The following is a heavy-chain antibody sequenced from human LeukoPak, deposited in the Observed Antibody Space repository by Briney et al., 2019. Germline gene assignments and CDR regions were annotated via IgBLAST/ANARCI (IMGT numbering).Heavy chain of an antibody. D-gene: IGHD3-22*01. CDR2: ISGSGGST. CDR1: GFTFSSYA. Sequence: PGGSLRLSCAASGFTFSSYAMSWVRQAPGKGLEWVSAISGSGGSTYYADPVKGRFTISRDNSKNTLYLQMNSLRAEDTAVYYCAKGGYYDSSGYYLFNYYFDYWGQGTLVTVPS. CDR3: AKGGYYDSSGYYLFNYYFDY. J-gene: IGHJ4*02. V-gene: IGHV3-23*01.